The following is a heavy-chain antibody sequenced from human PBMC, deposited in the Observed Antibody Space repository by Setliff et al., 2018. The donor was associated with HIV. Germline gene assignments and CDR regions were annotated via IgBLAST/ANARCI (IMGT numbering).Heavy chain of an antibody. J-gene: IGHJ4*02. D-gene: IGHD2-2*01. Sequence: GGSLRLSCAASGFGFSGSATHWVRQASGKGLEWVGRIRSKANSYATAYAASVKGRFTISRDDSKSIAYLQMNSLKTEDTAVYYCTRDWCSSTSCYVGNWGQGTLVTVSS. CDR1: GFGFSGSA. V-gene: IGHV3-73*01. CDR3: TRDWCSSTSCYVGN. CDR2: IRSKANSYAT.